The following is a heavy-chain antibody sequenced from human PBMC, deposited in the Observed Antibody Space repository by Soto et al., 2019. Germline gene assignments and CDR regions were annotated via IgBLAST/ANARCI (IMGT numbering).Heavy chain of an antibody. CDR3: ARDSELIGRSYWYFDL. Sequence: QVQLQESGPGLVKPSETLSLTCAVSGVSISSYYWSWIRQPAGKGLEWIGRIYTTGSTNYSPSLNSRVAMSVDTSNNQISLQLSSVTAADTAVYYCARDSELIGRSYWYFDLWGRGTLVTVSS. CDR2: IYTTGST. D-gene: IGHD3-10*01. V-gene: IGHV4-4*07. J-gene: IGHJ2*01. CDR1: GVSISSYY.